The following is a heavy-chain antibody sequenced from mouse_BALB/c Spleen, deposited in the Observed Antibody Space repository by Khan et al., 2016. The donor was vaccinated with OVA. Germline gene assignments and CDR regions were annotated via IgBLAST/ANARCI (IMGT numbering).Heavy chain of an antibody. Sequence: EVELVESGGGLVKPGGSLKLSCAASGFTFTNYAMSWVRQTPEKRLEWVASISSGGTTYYPDSVKGRFTISRDNARLILYLQMSSLRSEDPAMYYCARDYWFVYWGQGTLVTVAA. J-gene: IGHJ3*01. CDR2: ISSGGTT. V-gene: IGHV5-6-5*01. CDR3: ARDYWFVY. CDR1: GFTFTNYA.